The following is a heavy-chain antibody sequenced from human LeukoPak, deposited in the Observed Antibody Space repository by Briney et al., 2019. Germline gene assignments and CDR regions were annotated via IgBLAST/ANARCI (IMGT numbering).Heavy chain of an antibody. D-gene: IGHD6-19*01. Sequence: GGSLRLSCVASGFGMHWVRQAPGKGLEWVSFISFDGSITYNADSVKGRLTISRDNSKNTVYLQMNRLRAEDTAVYFCAKDSSSRGWYFEHWGQGTLVTVSS. CDR1: GFG. CDR2: ISFDGSIT. CDR3: AKDSSSRGWYFEH. V-gene: IGHV3-30*18. J-gene: IGHJ4*02.